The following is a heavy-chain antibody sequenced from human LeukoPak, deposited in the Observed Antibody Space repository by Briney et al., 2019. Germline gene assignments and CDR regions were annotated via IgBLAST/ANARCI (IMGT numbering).Heavy chain of an antibody. V-gene: IGHV1-3*01. J-gene: IGHJ6*04. CDR1: GYTFTSYA. Sequence: ASVKVSCKASGYTFTSYAMHWMRQAPGQRLEWMGWINAGNGNTKYSQKFQGRVTITRDTSASTAYMELSSLRSEDTAVYYCARVRMVRGVISYYYGMDVWGKGTTVTVSS. CDR3: ARVRMVRGVISYYYGMDV. CDR2: INAGNGNT. D-gene: IGHD3-10*01.